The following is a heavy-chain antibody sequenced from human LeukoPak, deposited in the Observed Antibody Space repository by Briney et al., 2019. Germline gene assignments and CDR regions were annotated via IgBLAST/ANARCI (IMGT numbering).Heavy chain of an antibody. Sequence: GGSLRLSCSASGFTFSSYAMHWVRQAPGKGLEYVSAISSNGGSTYYADSVKGRFAISRDNSKNALYLHMNSLRAEDTAVYYCAKVLGYYGDFDYWGQGTLVTVSS. CDR2: ISSNGGST. CDR3: AKVLGYYGDFDY. V-gene: IGHV3-64*04. J-gene: IGHJ4*02. D-gene: IGHD3-22*01. CDR1: GFTFSSYA.